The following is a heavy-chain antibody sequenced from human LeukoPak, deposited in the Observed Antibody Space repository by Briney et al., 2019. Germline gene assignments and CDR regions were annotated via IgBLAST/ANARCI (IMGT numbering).Heavy chain of an antibody. CDR1: DFIFSSYW. CDR3: TRVGYIDEGIDY. V-gene: IGHV3-7*04. CDR2: IKQDGSKK. Sequence: GGSLRLSCVASDFIFSSYWMTWVRQAPGKGLEWVANIKQDGSKKSYVDSVKGRFTISRDNAKNSLYLQMNSLRAEDTAIYYCTRVGYIDEGIDYWGQGTLVTVSS. J-gene: IGHJ4*02. D-gene: IGHD5-24*01.